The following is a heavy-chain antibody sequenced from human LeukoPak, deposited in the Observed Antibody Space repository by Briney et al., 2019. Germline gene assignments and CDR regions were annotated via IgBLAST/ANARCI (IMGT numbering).Heavy chain of an antibody. J-gene: IGHJ3*02. V-gene: IGHV4-59*01. CDR2: IDYSGST. CDR1: GGSITTFY. Sequence: SETLSLTCTVSGGSITTFYWSWVRQPPGKGLEYIGHIDYSGSTNYNPSLKSRVTISVDTSKNQFSLKLSSVTAADTAVYYCAKDAWSRNGIYDPFDIWGHGIMVTVSS. D-gene: IGHD2/OR15-2a*01. CDR3: AKDAWSRNGIYDPFDI.